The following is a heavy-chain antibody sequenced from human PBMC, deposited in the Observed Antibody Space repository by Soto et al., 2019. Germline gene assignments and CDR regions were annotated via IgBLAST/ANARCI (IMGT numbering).Heavy chain of an antibody. CDR3: ARDNYEGDYYGMDV. D-gene: IGHD3-22*01. V-gene: IGHV1-69*13. CDR1: GGTFSSYA. Sequence: ASVKVSCKASGGTFSSYAISWVRQAPGQGLEWMGGIIPIFGTANYAQKFQGRVTITADESTSTAYMELSSLRSEDTAVYYCARDNYEGDYYGMDVWGQGTTVTVSS. CDR2: IIPIFGTA. J-gene: IGHJ6*02.